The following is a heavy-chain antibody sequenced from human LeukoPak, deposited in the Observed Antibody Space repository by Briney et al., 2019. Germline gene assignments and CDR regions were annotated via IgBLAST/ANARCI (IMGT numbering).Heavy chain of an antibody. D-gene: IGHD2-21*01. Sequence: GSLRLSCAASGFTFSSYAMSWVRQAPGKGLEWVSAISGSGGSTYYADSVKGRFTISRDNAKNSLYLQMYSLRAEDTSVYFCARLSYWVFEIWGQGTMVTVSS. V-gene: IGHV3-23*01. CDR3: ARLSYWVFEI. J-gene: IGHJ3*02. CDR2: ISGSGGST. CDR1: GFTFSSYA.